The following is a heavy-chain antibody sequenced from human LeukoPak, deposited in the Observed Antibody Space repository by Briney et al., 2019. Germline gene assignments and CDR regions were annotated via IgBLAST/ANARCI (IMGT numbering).Heavy chain of an antibody. CDR2: ISSSGSTI. V-gene: IGHV3-48*03. D-gene: IGHD3-9*01. J-gene: IGHJ4*02. Sequence: GGSLRLSCAASGFTFSSYEMNWVRQAPGKGLEWVSYISSSGSTIYYADSVKGRFTISRDNAKNSLYLLMNSLRAEDTAVYYCARDSRYFDWLRTRSFDYWGQGTLVTVSS. CDR3: ARDSRYFDWLRTRSFDY. CDR1: GFTFSSYE.